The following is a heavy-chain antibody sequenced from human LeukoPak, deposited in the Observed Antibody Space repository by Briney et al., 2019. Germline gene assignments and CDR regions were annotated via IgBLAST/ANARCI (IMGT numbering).Heavy chain of an antibody. J-gene: IGHJ6*02. CDR3: ARHGPLRCSGGSCYEAYYGMDV. V-gene: IGHV4-59*08. CDR1: GGSISSYY. D-gene: IGHD2-15*01. Sequence: SETLSLTCTVSGGSISSYYWSWIRLPPGKGLEWIGYTYYSGSTNYNPSLKSRVTISVDTSKNQFSLKLSSVTAADTAVYYCARHGPLRCSGGSCYEAYYGMDVWGQGTTVTVSS. CDR2: TYYSGST.